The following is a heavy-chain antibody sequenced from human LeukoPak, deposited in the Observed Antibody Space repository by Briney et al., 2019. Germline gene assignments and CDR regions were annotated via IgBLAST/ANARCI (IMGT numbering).Heavy chain of an antibody. Sequence: SETLSLTCTVSGGSISNFWTWIRQPPGKGLACIGYIYYSESANYNPSLKSRVTVSVDKSKNQFSLRLSSVTAADTAVYYCARVTGYMIEDYFDYWGQGTLVTVSS. CDR3: ARVTGYMIEDYFDY. D-gene: IGHD3-22*01. CDR2: IYYSESA. J-gene: IGHJ4*02. V-gene: IGHV4-59*01. CDR1: GGSISNF.